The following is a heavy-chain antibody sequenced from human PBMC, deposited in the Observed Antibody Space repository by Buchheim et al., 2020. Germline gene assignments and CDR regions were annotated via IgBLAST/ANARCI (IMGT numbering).Heavy chain of an antibody. J-gene: IGHJ4*02. CDR1: GFTFSPYW. CDR2: IKQDGSEE. Sequence: EVQLVESGGGLVQPGGPLRLSCAASGFTFSPYWMSWVRQAPGKGLEWVANIKQDGSEEYYVGSVKGRFTISRDNAKNSLYLQMNSLRAEDTAVYYCARERYYGSGSPFDYWGQGTL. V-gene: IGHV3-7*03. CDR3: ARERYYGSGSPFDY. D-gene: IGHD3-10*01.